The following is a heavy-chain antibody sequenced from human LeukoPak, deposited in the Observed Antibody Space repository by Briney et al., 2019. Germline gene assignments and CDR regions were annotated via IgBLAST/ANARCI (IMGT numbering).Heavy chain of an antibody. D-gene: IGHD1-26*01. J-gene: IGHJ4*02. Sequence: PSETLSLTCEVSGYSISTNYYWGWIRLPPGKRLEWIGNIYHSGRTSYNPSLKSRVTISVDTSKNQFSLKLNSVTAADTAVYYCAALGVGPTTVNSWGQGTLVTVSS. CDR2: IYHSGRT. CDR3: AALGVGPTTVNS. CDR1: GYSISTNYY. V-gene: IGHV4-38-2*01.